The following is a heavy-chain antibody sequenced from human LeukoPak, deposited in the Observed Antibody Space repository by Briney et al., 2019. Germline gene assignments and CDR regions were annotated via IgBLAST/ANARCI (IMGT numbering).Heavy chain of an antibody. CDR1: GFTFSSYL. Sequence: GGSLRLSSAASGFTFSSYLMTWVRQAPGKGLEWVANIKPDGSEKFYADSVEGRFTISRDNAKNSVYLQMDSLRAEDTAVYYCARNRGPSYWGQGTLVTVSS. CDR3: ARNRGPSY. V-gene: IGHV3-7*01. J-gene: IGHJ4*02. CDR2: IKPDGSEK.